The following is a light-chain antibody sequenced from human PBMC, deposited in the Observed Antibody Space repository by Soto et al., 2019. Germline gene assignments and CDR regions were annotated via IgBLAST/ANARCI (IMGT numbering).Light chain of an antibody. J-gene: IGLJ3*02. CDR2: GNS. CDR3: QSYDSSLSGWV. V-gene: IGLV1-40*01. Sequence: QSVLTQPPSVSGAPGQRVTISCTGSSSNIGAGYDVHWYQHLPGTAPKLLIYGNSNRPSGVPDRFSGSKSGTSASLAITGLRAEDEADYYCQSYDSSLSGWVFGGGTKLTGL. CDR1: SSNIGAGYD.